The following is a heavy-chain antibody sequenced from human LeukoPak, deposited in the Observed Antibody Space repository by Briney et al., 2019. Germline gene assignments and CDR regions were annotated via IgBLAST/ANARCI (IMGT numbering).Heavy chain of an antibody. J-gene: IGHJ4*02. CDR1: GFTFDDYA. CDR2: ISGSGGST. CDR3: AKRGLTSTFGVVIPFDY. Sequence: QPGGSLRLSCAASGFTFDDYAMHWVRQAPGKGLEWVSGISGSGGSTYYADSVKGRFTISRDNSKNTLYLQMNSLRAEDTAVYYCAKRGLTSTFGVVIPFDYWGQGTLVTVSS. D-gene: IGHD3-3*01. V-gene: IGHV3-23*01.